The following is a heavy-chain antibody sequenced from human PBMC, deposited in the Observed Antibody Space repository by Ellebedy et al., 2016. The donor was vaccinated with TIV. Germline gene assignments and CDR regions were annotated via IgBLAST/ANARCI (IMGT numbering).Heavy chain of an antibody. CDR2: IDPGDSST. Sequence: GESLKISCQGSGYSFSAYWITWVRQMPGEGLQWMGRIDPGDSSTNYNPSFQGHVTISIDKATTNVYLHWGSLKASDTAMYYCARGNSNYAYWGQGTLVTVSS. D-gene: IGHD4-11*01. CDR3: ARGNSNYAY. V-gene: IGHV5-10-1*01. CDR1: GYSFSAYW. J-gene: IGHJ4*02.